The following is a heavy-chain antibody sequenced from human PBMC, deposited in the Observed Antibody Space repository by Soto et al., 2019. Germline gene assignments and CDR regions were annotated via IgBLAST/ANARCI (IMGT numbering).Heavy chain of an antibody. CDR1: GYSFTSYW. V-gene: IGHV5-10-1*01. D-gene: IGHD1-20*01. Sequence: GESLKISCKGSGYSFTSYWISWVRQMPGKGLEWMGRIDPSDSYTNYSPSFQGHVTISADKSISTAYLQWSSLKASDTAMYYCARLVRYNWNQNYYYYGMDVWGQGTTVTVSS. J-gene: IGHJ6*02. CDR2: IDPSDSYT. CDR3: ARLVRYNWNQNYYYYGMDV.